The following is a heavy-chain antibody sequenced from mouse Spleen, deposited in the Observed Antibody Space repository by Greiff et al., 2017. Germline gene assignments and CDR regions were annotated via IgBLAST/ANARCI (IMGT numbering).Heavy chain of an antibody. Sequence: QVQLQQSGAELVRPGASVTLSCKASGYTFTDYEMHWVKQTPVHGLEWIGAIDPETGGTAYNQKFKGKAILTADKSSSTAYTELRSLTSEDSAVYYCTRRRRSYAMDYWGQGTSVTVSS. CDR1: GYTFTDYE. J-gene: IGHJ4*01. CDR3: TRRRRSYAMDY. CDR2: IDPETGGT. V-gene: IGHV1-15*01.